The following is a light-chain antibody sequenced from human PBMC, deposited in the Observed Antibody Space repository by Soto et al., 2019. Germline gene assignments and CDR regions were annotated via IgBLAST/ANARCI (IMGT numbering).Light chain of an antibody. J-gene: IGKJ1*01. CDR3: QQYNNWPQT. CDR1: QSVSSN. V-gene: IGKV3-15*01. CDR2: GAS. Sequence: EIVMTQSPATLSVSPGERATLSCRASQSVSSNLAWYRQKPGQAPRLLIYGASTRATGIPARFSGSGSGTEFTLTISSLQSEEFAVYYCQQYNNWPQTFGQGTKVEIK.